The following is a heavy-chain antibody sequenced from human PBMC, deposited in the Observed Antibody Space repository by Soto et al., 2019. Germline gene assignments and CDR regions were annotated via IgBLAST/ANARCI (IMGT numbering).Heavy chain of an antibody. J-gene: IGHJ4*02. D-gene: IGHD3-10*01. CDR3: ARITRRNYVSD. Sequence: QVQLVESGGGLVKPGGSLRLSCAASGFTFSDYYMSWIRQAPGKGLACVSYIRSSSSYTNYADSVEGRFTISRDNSTNSYYLQMNSMVAADTAVHYCARITRRNYVSDWGQGTLVTVSS. CDR1: GFTFSDYY. CDR2: IRSSSSYT. V-gene: IGHV3-11*05.